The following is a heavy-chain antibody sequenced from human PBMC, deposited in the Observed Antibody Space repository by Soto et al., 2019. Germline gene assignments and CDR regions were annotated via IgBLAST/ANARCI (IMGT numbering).Heavy chain of an antibody. CDR3: AREGYSSSWGDV. Sequence: GGSLRLSCAASGFTFSSYAMHWVRQAPGKGLEWVAVISYDGSNKYYADSVKGRFTISRDNSKNTLYLQMNSLRAEDTAVYYCAREGYSSSWGDVWGQGTTVTVSS. CDR1: GFTFSSYA. J-gene: IGHJ6*02. D-gene: IGHD6-13*01. V-gene: IGHV3-30-3*01. CDR2: ISYDGSNK.